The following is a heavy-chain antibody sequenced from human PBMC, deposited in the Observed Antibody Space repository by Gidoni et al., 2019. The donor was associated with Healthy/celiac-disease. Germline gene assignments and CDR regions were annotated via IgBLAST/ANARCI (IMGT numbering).Heavy chain of an antibody. V-gene: IGHV3-13*01. Sequence: EVQLVESGGGLVQPGGSLRLSCAASGFTFSSYDMHWVRQATGKGLEWVSAMGTAGDTYYPGSVKGRFTISRENAKNSLYLQMNSLRAGDTAVYYCARAYYYDSSDHLDYWGQGTLVTVSS. CDR2: MGTAGDT. D-gene: IGHD3-22*01. CDR3: ARAYYYDSSDHLDY. CDR1: GFTFSSYD. J-gene: IGHJ4*02.